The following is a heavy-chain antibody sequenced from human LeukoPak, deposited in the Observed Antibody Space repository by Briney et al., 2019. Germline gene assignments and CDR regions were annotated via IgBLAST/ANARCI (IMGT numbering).Heavy chain of an antibody. CDR1: GYTFTSYY. D-gene: IGHD3-10*01. Sequence: ASVKVSCKASGYTFTSYYMHWVRQAPGQGLEWMGIINPSGGSTSYAQKFQGRVTMTRDTSTSTVYMELSSLRSEDTAVHYCARDLEVRGVTSYGMDVWGQGTTVTVSS. CDR3: ARDLEVRGVTSYGMDV. CDR2: INPSGGST. V-gene: IGHV1-46*01. J-gene: IGHJ6*02.